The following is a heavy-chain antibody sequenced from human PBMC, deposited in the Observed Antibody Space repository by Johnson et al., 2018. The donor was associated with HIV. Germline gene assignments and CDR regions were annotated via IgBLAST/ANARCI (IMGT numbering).Heavy chain of an antibody. CDR1: GFTFDDYA. CDR2: ISWDGGST. Sequence: VQLVESGGVVVQPGGSLRLSCAASGFTFDDYAMHWVRQAPGKGLEWVSLISWDGGSTYYADSVKGRFTISRDNSKNSLYLQRNSLRAEDTALYYCVLFSSIASECAFYIWGQGTMCNVSS. J-gene: IGHJ3*02. D-gene: IGHD6-6*01. CDR3: VLFSSIASECAFYI. V-gene: IGHV3-43D*03.